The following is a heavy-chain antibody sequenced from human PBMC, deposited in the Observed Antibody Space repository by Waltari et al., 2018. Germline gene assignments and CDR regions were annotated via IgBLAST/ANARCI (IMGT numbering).Heavy chain of an antibody. CDR3: ARGDYGDYRWYFDL. Sequence: EVQLVESGGGLVKPGGSLRLSCAASGFTFSSYSMNWVRQAPGKGLEWVSSISSSSSYIYYADSVKGRFTISRDNAKNSLYLQMNSLRAEDTAVYYCARGDYGDYRWYFDLWGRGTLVTVSS. CDR1: GFTFSSYS. V-gene: IGHV3-21*01. CDR2: ISSSSSYI. D-gene: IGHD4-17*01. J-gene: IGHJ2*01.